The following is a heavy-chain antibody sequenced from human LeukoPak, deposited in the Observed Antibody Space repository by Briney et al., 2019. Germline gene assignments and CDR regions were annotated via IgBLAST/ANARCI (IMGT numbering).Heavy chain of an antibody. CDR2: IYYSGNT. J-gene: IGHJ4*02. Sequence: SETLSLTCAVYGGSFSGYYWSWIRQPPGKGLEWLGYIYYSGNTYYNPSLQSRLTISLDTSKNQFSLRLTSVTAADTAVYYCARVWAGTYYFDYRGQGTLITVSS. CDR1: GGSFSGYY. D-gene: IGHD1-7*01. V-gene: IGHV4-34*01. CDR3: ARVWAGTYYFDY.